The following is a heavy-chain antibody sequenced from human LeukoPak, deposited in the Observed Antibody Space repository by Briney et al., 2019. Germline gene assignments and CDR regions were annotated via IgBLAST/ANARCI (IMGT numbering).Heavy chain of an antibody. J-gene: IGHJ6*03. Sequence: ASVKVSCKASGYTFTGYYMHWVRQAPGQGLEWMGWINPNSGGTNYAQKFQGGVTMTRDTSISTAYMELSRLRSDDTAVYYCARGVSGSYYYYYMDAWGKGTTVTVSS. D-gene: IGHD1-26*01. V-gene: IGHV1-2*02. CDR1: GYTFTGYY. CDR3: ARGVSGSYYYYYMDA. CDR2: INPNSGGT.